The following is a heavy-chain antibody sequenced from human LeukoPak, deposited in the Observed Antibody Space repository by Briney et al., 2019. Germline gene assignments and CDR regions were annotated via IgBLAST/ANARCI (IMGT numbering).Heavy chain of an antibody. D-gene: IGHD3-10*01. CDR2: IYHSGST. CDR3: ARDHKLLWFGELFRDYYYYYYMDV. CDR1: GYSISSGYY. V-gene: IGHV4-38-2*02. Sequence: PSETLSLTCTVSGYSISSGYYWGWIRQPPGKGLEWIGGIYHSGSTYYNPSLKSRVTISVDTSKNRFSLKLSSVTAADTAVYYCARDHKLLWFGELFRDYYYYYYMDVWGKGTTVTVSS. J-gene: IGHJ6*03.